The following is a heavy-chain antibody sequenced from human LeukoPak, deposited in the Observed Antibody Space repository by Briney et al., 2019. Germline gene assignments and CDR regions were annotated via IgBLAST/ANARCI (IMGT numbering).Heavy chain of an antibody. CDR2: ISTYNGNT. CDR1: GYTFTSYS. V-gene: IGHV1-18*01. J-gene: IGHJ4*02. D-gene: IGHD6-6*01. Sequence: GASVKVSCKASGYTFTSYSLNWVRQAPGQGLEWMGWISTYNGNTNYAEKLQGRVTMTTDTSTSTAYMELRNLRSDDTAVYYSAKDRWRDGSSSFDNWGQGTLVTVSS. CDR3: AKDRWRDGSSSFDN.